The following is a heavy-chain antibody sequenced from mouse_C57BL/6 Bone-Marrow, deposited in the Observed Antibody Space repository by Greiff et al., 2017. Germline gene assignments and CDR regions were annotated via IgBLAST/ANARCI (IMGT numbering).Heavy chain of an antibody. CDR3: AKRDEYDGYARDY. CDR1: GFSLTSYG. CDR2: IWSGGST. Sequence: QVQLQQSGPGLVQPSQSLSITCTVSGFSLTSYGVHWVRQPPGKGLEWLGVIWSGGSTDYNAAFISSLSISKDNSKSQVFFKMNSLQADDTAIYYCAKRDEYDGYARDYWGQGTSVTVSS. D-gene: IGHD2-4*01. V-gene: IGHV2-4*01. J-gene: IGHJ4*01.